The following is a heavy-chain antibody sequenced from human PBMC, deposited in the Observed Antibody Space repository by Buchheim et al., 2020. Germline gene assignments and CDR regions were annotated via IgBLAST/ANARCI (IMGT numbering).Heavy chain of an antibody. V-gene: IGHV1-58*01. J-gene: IGHJ4*02. Sequence: QMQLVQSGPEVKKPGTSVKVSCKASGFTFTSSAVQWVRQARGQRLEWIGWIVVGSGNTNYAQKFQERVTITRDMSPSTAYMELSSLRSEDTAVYYCAADTSYYYDSSGYLSPIFDYWGQGTL. CDR3: AADTSYYYDSSGYLSPIFDY. D-gene: IGHD3-22*01. CDR2: IVVGSGNT. CDR1: GFTFTSSA.